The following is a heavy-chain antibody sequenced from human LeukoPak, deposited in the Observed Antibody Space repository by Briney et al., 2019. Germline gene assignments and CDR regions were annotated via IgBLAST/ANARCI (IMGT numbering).Heavy chain of an antibody. CDR1: GYTFTGYY. CDR3: ARDRSSGHDLDY. Sequence: ASVKVSCKASGYTFTGYYMHWVRQAPGQGLEWMGRINPNNDDTNYAQRFQGRVIMTRDTSLSTGYMELSTLTSDDTAVYYCARDRSSGHDLDYWGQGTLVTVSS. D-gene: IGHD3-22*01. V-gene: IGHV1-2*02. CDR2: INPNNDDT. J-gene: IGHJ4*02.